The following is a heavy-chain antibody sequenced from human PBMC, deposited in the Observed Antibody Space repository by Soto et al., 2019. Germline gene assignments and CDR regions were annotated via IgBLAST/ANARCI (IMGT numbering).Heavy chain of an antibody. CDR2: VRSDEDTT. CDR1: GFTFSKYG. D-gene: IGHD1-26*01. J-gene: IGHJ4*02. Sequence: EVQVLESGGGLVQPGGSLRLSCAGSGFTFSKYGMNWVRQAPGKGLEWVSGVRSDEDTTYNAESVKGRFTVSRDTSKNTVYLQMNSLRVEDTAVYYCAKGKGIGATPYGANSWGQGTLVTVSP. V-gene: IGHV3-23*01. CDR3: AKGKGIGATPYGANS.